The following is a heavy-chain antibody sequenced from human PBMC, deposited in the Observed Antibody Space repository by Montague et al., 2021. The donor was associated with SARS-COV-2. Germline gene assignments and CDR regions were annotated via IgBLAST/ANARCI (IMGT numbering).Heavy chain of an antibody. CDR2: IYWNGDK. J-gene: IGHJ4*02. CDR3: AHRGMIWGLIFDY. D-gene: IGHD3-10*01. Sequence: PALVKPTQTLTLTCTFSGFSLRSDDEGVAWIRQSPGQALEWLAVIYWNGDKRYSPSLQGRLTITKDTSENQVVLTMTNMDPVDTATYYCAHRGMIWGLIFDYWGQGTLVTVSS. CDR1: GFSLRSDDEG. V-gene: IGHV2-5*01.